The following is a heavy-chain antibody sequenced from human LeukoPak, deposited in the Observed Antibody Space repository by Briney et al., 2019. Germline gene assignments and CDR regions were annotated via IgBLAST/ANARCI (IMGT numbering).Heavy chain of an antibody. D-gene: IGHD6-13*01. V-gene: IGHV1-46*01. CDR2: SIASDGIT. CDR1: GYTFTRYY. Sequence: ASVKVSCKASGYTFTRYYMQWVRQAPGQGLERMGISIASDGITYYIQKSQGRVTITRDTSTSTVYIELSSLRSDDTAVYYCARGLLGRIATTGNGRGNWFVPWGEGTLVTASS. CDR3: ARGLLGRIATTGNGRGNWFVP. J-gene: IGHJ5*02.